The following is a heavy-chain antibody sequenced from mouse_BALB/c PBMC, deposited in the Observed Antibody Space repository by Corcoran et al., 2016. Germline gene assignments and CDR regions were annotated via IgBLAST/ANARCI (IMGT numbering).Heavy chain of an antibody. V-gene: IGHV14-3*02. J-gene: IGHJ4*01. Sequence: EVQLQQSGAELVKPGDSVKLSCTASGFNIKDNYMHWVKQRPEQGLEWIGRIDPANGNTKYDPKFQGKATITADTSSNTAYLQLSRLTSEDTAVYYCARVTTLYAMDYWGQGTSVTVSS. CDR1: GFNIKDNY. CDR3: ARVTTLYAMDY. CDR2: IDPANGNT. D-gene: IGHD2-12*01.